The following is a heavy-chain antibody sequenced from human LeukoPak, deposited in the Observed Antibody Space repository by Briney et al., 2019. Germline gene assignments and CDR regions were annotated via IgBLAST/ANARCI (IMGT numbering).Heavy chain of an antibody. Sequence: GESLKISCKGSGYSFTSYWIGWVRRMPGKGLEWLGIIYPGDSDTIYSPSFQGQVTISADKSISTAYLQWSSLKASDTAMYYCARRGVEQQLVRNWFDPWGQGTLVTVSS. CDR1: GYSFTSYW. D-gene: IGHD6-13*01. J-gene: IGHJ5*02. CDR2: IYPGDSDT. V-gene: IGHV5-51*01. CDR3: ARRGVEQQLVRNWFDP.